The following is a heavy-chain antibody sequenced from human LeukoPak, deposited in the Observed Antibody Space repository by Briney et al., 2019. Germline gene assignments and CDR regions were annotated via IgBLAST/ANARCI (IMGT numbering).Heavy chain of an antibody. V-gene: IGHV3-21*01. D-gene: IGHD2-21*01. CDR2: ISSSSSYI. J-gene: IGHJ4*02. CDR3: ARDASKLHY. Sequence: EGSLRLSCAASGFTFSSYSMNWVRQAPGKGLEWVSSISSSSSYIYYADSVKGRFTISRDNAKNSLCLQMNSLRAEDTAVYYCARDASKLHYWGQGTLVTVSS. CDR1: GFTFSSYS.